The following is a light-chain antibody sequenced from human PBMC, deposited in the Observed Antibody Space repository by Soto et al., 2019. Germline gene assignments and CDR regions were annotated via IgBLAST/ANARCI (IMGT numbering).Light chain of an antibody. J-gene: IGLJ2*01. CDR2: EGS. CDR3: CSYAGSLV. Sequence: QSALTQPASVSGSPGQSITISCTGTSSDVGGYNLVSWYQQHPGKAPKLMIYEGSKRPSGVSNRFSGSKSGNTASLTISGLQAEDEADYYCCSYAGSLVFGGGTKLTVL. CDR1: SSDVGGYNL. V-gene: IGLV2-23*01.